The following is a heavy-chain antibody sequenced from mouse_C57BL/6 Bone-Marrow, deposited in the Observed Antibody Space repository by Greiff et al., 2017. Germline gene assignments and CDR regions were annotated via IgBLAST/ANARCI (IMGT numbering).Heavy chain of an antibody. V-gene: IGHV5-6*01. CDR2: ISSGGSYT. D-gene: IGHD2-5*01. CDR3: ARFYYSNFYYAMDY. Sequence: EVMLVESGGDLVKPGGSLKLSCAASGFTFSSYGMSWVRQTPDKRLEWVATISSGGSYTYYPDSVKGRFTIYRDNAKNTLYLQMSSLKSEDTAMYYGARFYYSNFYYAMDYWGQGTSVTVSS. CDR1: GFTFSSYG. J-gene: IGHJ4*01.